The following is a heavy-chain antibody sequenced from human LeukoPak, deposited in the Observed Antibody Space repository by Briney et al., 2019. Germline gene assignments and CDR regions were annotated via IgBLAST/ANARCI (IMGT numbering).Heavy chain of an antibody. V-gene: IGHV3-23*01. CDR2: ITGSGGRT. J-gene: IGHJ4*02. CDR1: GFTFSNYA. Sequence: GGSLRLSCATSGFTFSNYAMNWVRQAPGKGLEWVSAITGSGGRTYYADSVKGRFTISRDNAKKSLYLQMNSLRTEDTAVYYCVRALYDGSGYYSHFDYWGQGTLVTVSS. CDR3: VRALYDGSGYYSHFDY. D-gene: IGHD3-22*01.